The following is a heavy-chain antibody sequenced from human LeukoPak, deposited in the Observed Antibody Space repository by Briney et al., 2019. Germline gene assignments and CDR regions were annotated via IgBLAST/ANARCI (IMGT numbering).Heavy chain of an antibody. Sequence: GGSLRLSCAASGFTFDDYAMSWVRQAPGKGLEWASSISSSGNHIYYADSVKGRFTISRDNAKNSLYLQMNSLRAEDTAVYYCARDLFDYWGQGTLVTVSS. V-gene: IGHV3-21*01. CDR1: GFTFDDYA. CDR3: ARDLFDY. CDR2: ISSSGNHI. J-gene: IGHJ4*02.